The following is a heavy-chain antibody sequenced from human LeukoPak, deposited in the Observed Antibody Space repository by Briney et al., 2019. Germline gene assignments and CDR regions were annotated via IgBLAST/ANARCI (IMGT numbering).Heavy chain of an antibody. CDR1: GGSISSYY. V-gene: IGHV4-59*01. CDR3: ARESTTAGGYNWFDP. D-gene: IGHD4-11*01. Sequence: RTSETLYLTCTVSGGSISSYYWSWIRQPPGKGLEWIGYIYYSGSTNYNPSLKSRVTISVDTSKNQFSLNLSSVTAADTAVYYCARESTTAGGYNWFDPWGQGTLVTVSS. J-gene: IGHJ5*02. CDR2: IYYSGST.